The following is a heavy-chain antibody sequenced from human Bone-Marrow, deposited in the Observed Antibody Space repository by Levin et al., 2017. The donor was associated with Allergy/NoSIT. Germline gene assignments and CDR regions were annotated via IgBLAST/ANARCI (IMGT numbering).Heavy chain of an antibody. CDR1: GFTFDDYA. D-gene: IGHD3-22*01. CDR2: ISWSSGTL. CDR3: AKDGRSDNYFDSSGYFDS. J-gene: IGHJ4*02. Sequence: PGGSLRLSCAASGFTFDDYAMHWVRQAPGKGLEWVSGISWSSGTLDYADSVKGRFTISRDNAKSSLYLQMNSLRAEDTAFYFCAKDGRSDNYFDSSGYFDSWGQGTLVTVSS. V-gene: IGHV3-9*01.